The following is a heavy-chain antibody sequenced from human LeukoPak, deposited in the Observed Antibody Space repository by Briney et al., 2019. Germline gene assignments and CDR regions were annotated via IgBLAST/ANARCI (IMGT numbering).Heavy chain of an antibody. Sequence: SQTLSLTCTVSGGSISSGTYNWGWIRQPAGKGLEWTGRIYTRGSTNCNPSLETRATISVDTPKKQYSLKLRSVTAADTAVYYCARDQLGDFDIFTGLSRNWFDPWGQGTLVTVSS. V-gene: IGHV4-61*02. J-gene: IGHJ5*02. CDR2: IYTRGST. D-gene: IGHD3-9*01. CDR1: GGSISSGTYN. CDR3: ARDQLGDFDIFTGLSRNWFDP.